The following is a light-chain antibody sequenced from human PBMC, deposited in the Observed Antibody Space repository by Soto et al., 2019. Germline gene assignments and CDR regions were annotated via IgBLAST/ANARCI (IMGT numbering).Light chain of an antibody. CDR3: LQYDNVPYT. V-gene: IGKV1-33*01. CDR1: QDINNF. J-gene: IGKJ2*01. CDR2: DAS. Sequence: DIQMTQSPSSLSASLGDRVTITCQASQDINNFLNWYQQKPGKAPKLLIYDASNLETGVPSRFSGSGSGTDFTFTITSLQPEDFATYYCLQYDNVPYTFGQGNKLEI.